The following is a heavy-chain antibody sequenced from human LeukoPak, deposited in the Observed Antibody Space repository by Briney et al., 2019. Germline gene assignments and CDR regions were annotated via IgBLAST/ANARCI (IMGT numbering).Heavy chain of an antibody. CDR1: GRSVGGGGYS. Sequence: PSQTLSLTCAVSGRSVGGGGYSWSWIRQPPGKGRGWIGYIYHSGGTYYNPSLKSRVTISVDGSKNQFSLKLSSVSAADTAVYYWARVSSGGYFDDWGQGTLVSVSS. V-gene: IGHV4-30-2*01. J-gene: IGHJ4*02. CDR3: ARVSSGGYFDD. D-gene: IGHD3-16*01. CDR2: IYHSGGT.